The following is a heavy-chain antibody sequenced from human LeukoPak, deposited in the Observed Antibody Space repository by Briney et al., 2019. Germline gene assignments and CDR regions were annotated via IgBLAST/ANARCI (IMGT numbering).Heavy chain of an antibody. J-gene: IGHJ4*02. CDR3: ARGVWNYDILTGYYYFDY. D-gene: IGHD3-9*01. CDR1: GFTFDDYA. V-gene: IGHV3-7*01. CDR2: IKQDGSEK. Sequence: GGSLRLSCAASGFTFDDYAMHWVRQAPGKGLEWVANIKQDGSEKYYVDSVKGRFTISRDNAKNSLYLQMNSLRAEDTAVYYCARGVWNYDILTGYYYFDYWGQGTLVTVSS.